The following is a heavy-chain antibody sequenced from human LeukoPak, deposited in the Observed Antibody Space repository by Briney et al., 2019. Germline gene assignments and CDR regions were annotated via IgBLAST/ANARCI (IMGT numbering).Heavy chain of an antibody. J-gene: IGHJ4*02. CDR3: ASYDSSGYYTLDY. CDR1: GGSISSYY. D-gene: IGHD3-22*01. V-gene: IGHV4-59*01. Sequence: PSETLSLTCTVSGGSISSYYWSWIRQPPGKGLEWIGYIYYSGSTNYNPSLKSRVTISVDTSKNQFSLKLSSVTAADTAVYYCASYDSSGYYTLDYWGQGTLVAVSS. CDR2: IYYSGST.